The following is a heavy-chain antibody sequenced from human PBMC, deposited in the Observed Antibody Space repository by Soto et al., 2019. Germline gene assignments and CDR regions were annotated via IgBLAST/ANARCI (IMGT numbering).Heavy chain of an antibody. CDR3: ARGRVPVAVFRAEYFQH. J-gene: IGHJ1*01. V-gene: IGHV1-18*04. CDR1: GYTFTSYG. CDR2: INAYNGNT. D-gene: IGHD3-10*01. Sequence: ASVKVSCKASGYTFTSYGISWVRQAPGQGLEWMGWINAYNGNTNYAQKLQGRVTMTTDTSTSTAYMELRSLRSDDTAVYYCARGRVPVAVFRAEYFQHWGQGTLVTVSS.